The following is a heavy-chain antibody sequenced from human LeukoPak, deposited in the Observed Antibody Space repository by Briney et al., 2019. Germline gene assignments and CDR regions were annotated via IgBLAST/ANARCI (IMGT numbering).Heavy chain of an antibody. CDR1: GFTFSSYS. Sequence: PGGSLRLSCAASGFTFSSYSMNWVRQAPGKGLEWVSSISSSSSYIYYADSVKGRFTISRDNAKNSLYLQMNSLRAEDTAVYYCARFRSGSYFLDYWGQGTLVTVSS. CDR2: ISSSSSYI. CDR3: ARFRSGSYFLDY. V-gene: IGHV3-21*01. J-gene: IGHJ4*02. D-gene: IGHD1-26*01.